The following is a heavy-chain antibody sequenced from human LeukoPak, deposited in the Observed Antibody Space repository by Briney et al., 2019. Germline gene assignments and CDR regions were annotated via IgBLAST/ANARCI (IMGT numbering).Heavy chain of an antibody. D-gene: IGHD2-2*01. J-gene: IGHJ4*02. CDR1: GSSINTGYY. CDR2: IYNSGSI. CDR3: ARNESVVPRVTPEGLYFFDY. V-gene: IGHV4-38-2*01. Sequence: SETLSLTCAVSGSSINTGYYWGWIRQSPGKGLEWIGSIYNSGSIYYNPSLKSRVTISVDTSKNQFSLKLTSVTAADTGVYYCARNESVVPRVTPEGLYFFDYWGQGTLVTVSS.